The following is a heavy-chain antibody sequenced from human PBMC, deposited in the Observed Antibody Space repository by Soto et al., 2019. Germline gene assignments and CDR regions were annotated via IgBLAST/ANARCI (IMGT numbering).Heavy chain of an antibody. CDR2: IYDSGPT. V-gene: IGHV4-31*03. D-gene: IGHD3-22*01. CDR1: GGSINSGGYH. CDR3: ARGVSFYDTSGATSKWFDP. J-gene: IGHJ5*02. Sequence: QVQLQESGPGLVKPSQTLSLTCTVSGGSINSGGYHWNWIRQHPGKGLEWIGYIYDSGPTYYNPSLKSRVTISLDTSKNQFSLKLSSVTAADTAVYYCARGVSFYDTSGATSKWFDPWGQGSLVTVSS.